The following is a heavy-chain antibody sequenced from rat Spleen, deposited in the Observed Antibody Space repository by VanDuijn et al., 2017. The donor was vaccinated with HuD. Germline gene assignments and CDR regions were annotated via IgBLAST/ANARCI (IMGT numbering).Heavy chain of an antibody. Sequence: EVQLQESGPGLVKPSQSLSLTCSVTGYSITSSYTWNWIRKFPGNKMEWIGHISYSGSTSYNPSLKSRISITRDTSKNQFFLQLNSVTTEDTATYYCARYTYYGYTYYYVMDAWGQGASVTVSS. J-gene: IGHJ4*01. CDR1: GYSITSSY. D-gene: IGHD1-9*01. CDR2: ISYSGST. CDR3: ARYTYYGYTYYYVMDA. V-gene: IGHV3-1*01.